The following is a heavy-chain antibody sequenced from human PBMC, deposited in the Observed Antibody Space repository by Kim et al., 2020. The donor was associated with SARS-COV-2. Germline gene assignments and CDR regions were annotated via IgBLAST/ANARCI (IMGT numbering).Heavy chain of an antibody. J-gene: IGHJ4*02. D-gene: IGHD1-1*01. V-gene: IGHV3-21*06. Sequence: GGSLRLSCAGSGFTFSTYSMNWVRQAPGKGLEWVSSISSDSSYIFYADSVKGRFTISRDNAKNSLYLQMNSLGAEDTAVYYCTTRFLGAPWVYWGQGALVPVSS. CDR3: TTRFLGAPWVY. CDR1: GFTFSTYS. CDR2: ISSDSSYI.